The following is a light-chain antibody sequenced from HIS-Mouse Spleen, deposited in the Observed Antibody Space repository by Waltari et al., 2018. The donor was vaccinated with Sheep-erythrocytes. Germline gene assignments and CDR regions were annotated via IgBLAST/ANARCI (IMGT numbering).Light chain of an antibody. V-gene: IGLV2-11*01. Sequence: QSALPPPRSVSGSPGPSVTISCPGTISAFGCYNYVPWYQQHPGKSPKLMIYDVSKRPSGVPDRFSGSKSGNTASLTISGLQAEDEADYYCCSYAGSYNHVFATGTKVTVL. CDR3: CSYAGSYNHV. CDR1: ISAFGCYNY. CDR2: DVS. J-gene: IGLJ1*01.